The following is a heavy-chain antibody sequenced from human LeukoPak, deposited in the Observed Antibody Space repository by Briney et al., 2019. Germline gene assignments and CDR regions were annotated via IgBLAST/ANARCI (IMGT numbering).Heavy chain of an antibody. CDR2: INPSGGST. D-gene: IGHD6-19*01. Sequence: GASVKVSCKASGYTFTSYYMRWVRQAPGQGLEWMGIINPSGGSTSYAQKFQGRVTMTRDTSTSTVYMELSSLRSEDTAVYYCARTLAAVAGRKRYYFDYWGQGTLVTVSS. J-gene: IGHJ4*02. V-gene: IGHV1-46*01. CDR1: GYTFTSYY. CDR3: ARTLAAVAGRKRYYFDY.